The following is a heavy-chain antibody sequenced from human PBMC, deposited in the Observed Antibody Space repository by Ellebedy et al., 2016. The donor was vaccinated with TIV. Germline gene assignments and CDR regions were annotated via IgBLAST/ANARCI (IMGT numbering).Heavy chain of an antibody. CDR1: GGSFSGYY. Sequence: SETLSLTXAVYGGSFSGYYWSWIRQPPGKGLEWIGEINHSGSTDYNASLKSRVTISVDTSKNHFSLRLSSVTAADTAVYYCATEVQSAYFDPWGQGTLVTVSS. D-gene: IGHD2-21*01. CDR3: ATEVQSAYFDP. CDR2: INHSGST. V-gene: IGHV4-34*01. J-gene: IGHJ5*02.